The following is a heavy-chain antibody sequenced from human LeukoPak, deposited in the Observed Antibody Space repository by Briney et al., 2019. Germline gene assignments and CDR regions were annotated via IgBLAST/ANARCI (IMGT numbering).Heavy chain of an antibody. J-gene: IGHJ3*02. CDR3: AKRGAYDRGPFDI. V-gene: IGHV3-23*01. Sequence: GGSLRLSCAASGITFSNFAMGWVRQSPGKGLEWVSAITGGGGATYYADSVKGRFTISRDNSKNTLYLQINSLRAEDTAIYCCAKRGAYDRGPFDIWGQGTMVTVSS. CDR2: ITGGGGAT. D-gene: IGHD5-12*01. CDR1: GITFSNFA.